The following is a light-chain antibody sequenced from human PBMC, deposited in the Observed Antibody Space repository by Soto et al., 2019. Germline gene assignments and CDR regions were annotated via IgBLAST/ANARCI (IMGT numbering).Light chain of an antibody. Sequence: EIVMTQSPATLSVSPGEKATLSCRASQTVSNNLAWYQQKPGQAPRLLIYFASTRATGIPARFSGSGSGTEFTLTISSLQSEDFAVYSCQQYKQWPLTFGGGTKAETK. CDR3: QQYKQWPLT. J-gene: IGKJ4*01. CDR1: QTVSNN. V-gene: IGKV3-15*01. CDR2: FAS.